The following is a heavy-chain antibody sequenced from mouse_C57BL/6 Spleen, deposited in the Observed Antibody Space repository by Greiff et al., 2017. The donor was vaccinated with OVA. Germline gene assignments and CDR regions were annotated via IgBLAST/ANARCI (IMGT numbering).Heavy chain of an antibody. D-gene: IGHD4-1*01. CDR2: INPNNGGT. V-gene: IGHV1-18*01. CDR1: GYTFTDYN. J-gene: IGHJ3*01. Sequence: EVQLQQSGPELVKPGASVKIPCKASGYTFTDYNMDWVKQSHGKSLEWIGDINPNNGGTIYNQKFKGKATLTVDKSSSTAYMELRSLTSEDTAVYYCARKLSGTFGWFAYWGQGTLVTVSA. CDR3: ARKLSGTFGWFAY.